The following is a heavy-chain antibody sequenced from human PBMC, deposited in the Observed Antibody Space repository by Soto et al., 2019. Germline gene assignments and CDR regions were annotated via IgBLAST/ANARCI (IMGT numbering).Heavy chain of an antibody. J-gene: IGHJ5*02. CDR2: INHSGST. Sequence: SETLSLTCAVYGGSFSGYYWSWIRQPPGKGLEWIGEINHSGSTNYNPSLKSRVTISVDTSKNQFSLKLSSVTAADTAVYYCARGRFEGELAVAGTLNWFDPWGQGTLVTVSS. CDR1: GGSFSGYY. D-gene: IGHD6-19*01. V-gene: IGHV4-34*01. CDR3: ARGRFEGELAVAGTLNWFDP.